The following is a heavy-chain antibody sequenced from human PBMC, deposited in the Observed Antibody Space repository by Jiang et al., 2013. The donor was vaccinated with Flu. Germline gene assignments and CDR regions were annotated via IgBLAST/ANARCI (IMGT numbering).Heavy chain of an antibody. D-gene: IGHD1-26*01. V-gene: IGHV1-2*02. CDR1: GYSFPNYY. J-gene: IGHJ6*03. CDR2: INPNSGGT. Sequence: VQLVESGAEVKKPGASVKVSCKASGYSFPNYYIYWVRQAPGRGLEWMGYINPNSGGTKYVQTFRGRFTVTSDSSTTTAYMELSRLTFDDTAVYYCAREFDSGRYTRYYQYMGDWGRGTTVTVSS. CDR3: AREFDSGRYTRYYQYMGD.